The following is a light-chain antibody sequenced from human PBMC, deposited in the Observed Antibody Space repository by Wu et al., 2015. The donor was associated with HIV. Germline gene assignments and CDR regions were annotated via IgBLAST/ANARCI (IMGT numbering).Light chain of an antibody. Sequence: VVVTQSPATLSVSPGERATLSCRASKSVESDLVWYQQKPGQAPKIIIYGASTRATGIPARFSGRGSGTEFTLTISSVQSEDFAFYICQQYNEWPAFGQGTKVEIK. CDR1: KSVESD. CDR2: GAS. CDR3: QQYNEWPA. J-gene: IGKJ1*01. V-gene: IGKV3-15*01.